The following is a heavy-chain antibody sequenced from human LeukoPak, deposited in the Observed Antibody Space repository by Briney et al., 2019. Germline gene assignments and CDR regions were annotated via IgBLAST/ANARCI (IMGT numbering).Heavy chain of an antibody. J-gene: IGHJ3*02. V-gene: IGHV1-2*02. D-gene: IGHD3-22*01. CDR1: GYTFTDYY. Sequence: ASVKVSCKTSGYTFTDYYMHWVRQAPGQGLEWMGWINPDNGGPNYAQKFQGRVTMTRNTSISTAYMELSSLRSEDTAVYYCARARGEYYYDSSGYAFDIWGQGTMVTVSS. CDR2: INPDNGGP. CDR3: ARARGEYYYDSSGYAFDI.